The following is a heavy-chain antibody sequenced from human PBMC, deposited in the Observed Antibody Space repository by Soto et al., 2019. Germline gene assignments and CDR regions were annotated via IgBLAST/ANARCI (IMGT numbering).Heavy chain of an antibody. CDR2: IYNSGDT. Sequence: SETLSLTCTVSGVSVSNFYWSWIRQSPGRGLESMGYIYNSGDTNYNPSLKSRASISVDTSKNQFSLKLHSVSAADTAAYFCAGTLHPVMVTPFGYPQLSFDYWGQGILVTVSS. CDR1: GVSVSNFY. CDR3: AGTLHPVMVTPFGYPQLSFDY. V-gene: IGHV4-59*02. J-gene: IGHJ4*02. D-gene: IGHD5-18*01.